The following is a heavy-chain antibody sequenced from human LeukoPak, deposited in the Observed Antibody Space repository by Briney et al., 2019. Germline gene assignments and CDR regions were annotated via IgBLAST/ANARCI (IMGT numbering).Heavy chain of an antibody. Sequence: PGGSLRLSCAASGFTFSSYGMHGVRQAPGKGLEGVAVIWYDGSNKYYADSVKGRFTISRDNSKNTLYLQMNSLRAEDTAVYYCARDGSSGWYWVDYWGQGTLVTVSS. CDR1: GFTFSSYG. CDR2: IWYDGSNK. D-gene: IGHD6-19*01. V-gene: IGHV3-33*01. CDR3: ARDGSSGWYWVDY. J-gene: IGHJ4*02.